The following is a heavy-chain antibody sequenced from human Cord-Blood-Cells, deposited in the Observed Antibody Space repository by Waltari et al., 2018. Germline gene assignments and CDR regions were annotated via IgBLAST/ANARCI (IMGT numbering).Heavy chain of an antibody. CDR1: GGSTSSYY. CDR3: ARVTGTYYYYYYMDV. CDR2: IYYSGST. V-gene: IGHV4-59*01. Sequence: QVQLQEAGPGLVKPSETLSLTCTVSGGSTSSYYWSWLRQTPGKGLEWIGYIYYSGSTNYNPSLKSRVTISVDTSKNQFSLKLSSVTAADTAVYYCARVTGTYYYYYYMDVWGKGTTVTVSS. D-gene: IGHD1-20*01. J-gene: IGHJ6*03.